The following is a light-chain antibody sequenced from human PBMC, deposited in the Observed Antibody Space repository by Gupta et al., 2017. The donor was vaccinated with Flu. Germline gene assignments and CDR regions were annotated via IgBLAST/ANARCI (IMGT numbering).Light chain of an antibody. Sequence: QSVLPHPPSVSAAPGQRVTCSCPGSNSIIGARYDVHWYQQLPGTAPKLLIYANTNRPSGVPDRFSGSRSGTSASLSINGLQTEDEADYYCQSYDSSLSGHVFGTGTKVTVL. J-gene: IGLJ1*01. CDR1: NSIIGARYD. CDR2: ANT. CDR3: QSYDSSLSGHV. V-gene: IGLV1-40*01.